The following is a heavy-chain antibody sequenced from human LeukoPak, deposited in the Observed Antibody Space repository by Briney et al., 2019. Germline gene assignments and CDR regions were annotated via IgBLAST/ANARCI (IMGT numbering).Heavy chain of an antibody. CDR2: IKQDGIEK. V-gene: IGHV3-7*01. Sequence: PGGSLRLSCGASGFTFSSYWMSWVRQAPGKGLEWVANIKQDGIEKYYVDAVRGRFIISRDNAKNSLYLQMNSLRAEDTAVYYCAREHDLPGVPASREDYWGQGTLVTVSS. D-gene: IGHD2-2*01. CDR1: GFTFSSYW. CDR3: AREHDLPGVPASREDY. J-gene: IGHJ4*02.